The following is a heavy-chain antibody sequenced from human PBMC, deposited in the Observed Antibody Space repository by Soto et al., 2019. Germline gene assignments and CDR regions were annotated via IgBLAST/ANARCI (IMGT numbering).Heavy chain of an antibody. CDR2: IYPGDSDT. Sequence: PGESLKISCKGSGYSFTSYWIGWVRQMPGKGLEWMGIIYPGDSDTRYSPSFQGQVTISADKSISTAYLQWSSLKASDTAMYYCARQPVVFGVVTYFFDYWGQGTLVTVSS. CDR1: GYSFTSYW. CDR3: ARQPVVFGVVTYFFDY. V-gene: IGHV5-51*01. J-gene: IGHJ4*02. D-gene: IGHD3-3*01.